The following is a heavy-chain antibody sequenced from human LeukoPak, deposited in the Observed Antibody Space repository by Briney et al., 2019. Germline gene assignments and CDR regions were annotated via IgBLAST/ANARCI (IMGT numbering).Heavy chain of an antibody. CDR1: GFTFSSYG. CDR2: IRYDGSNK. Sequence: GGSLRLSCAASGFTFSSYGMHWVRQAPGKGLEWVAFIRYDGSNKYYADSVKGRFTISRDNSKNTLYLQMNSLGAEDTAVYYCAKDTTTTGDNWFDPWGQGTLVTVSS. V-gene: IGHV3-30*02. CDR3: AKDTTTTGDNWFDP. J-gene: IGHJ5*02. D-gene: IGHD1-26*01.